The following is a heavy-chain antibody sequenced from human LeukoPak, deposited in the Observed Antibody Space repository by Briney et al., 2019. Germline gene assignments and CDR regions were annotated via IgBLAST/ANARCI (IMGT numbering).Heavy chain of an antibody. V-gene: IGHV3-30*02. CDR2: IRYDGSNK. J-gene: IGHJ4*02. CDR3: ARDTEGCFDY. CDR1: GFTFSSYG. D-gene: IGHD2-8*02. Sequence: GGSLRLSCAASGFTFSSYGMHWVRQAPGKGLEWVAFIRYDGSNKCYADSVKGRFTISRDNSKNTLYLQMNSLRAEDTAVYYCARDTEGCFDYWGQGTLVTVSS.